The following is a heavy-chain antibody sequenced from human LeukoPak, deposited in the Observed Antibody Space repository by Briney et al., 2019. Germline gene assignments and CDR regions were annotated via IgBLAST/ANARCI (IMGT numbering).Heavy chain of an antibody. D-gene: IGHD5/OR15-5a*01. CDR2: IYYSGSI. J-gene: IGHJ4*02. CDR3: ASVFR. Sequence: SETLSLTCSVSGGSISSYFWSWLRQPPGKGLEWIGYIYYSGSIYYNPSLKSRVTMSVDTSKNQFSLKLSSVTAVDTAVYYCASVFRWGQGTLVTVSS. CDR1: GGSISSYF. V-gene: IGHV4-59*04.